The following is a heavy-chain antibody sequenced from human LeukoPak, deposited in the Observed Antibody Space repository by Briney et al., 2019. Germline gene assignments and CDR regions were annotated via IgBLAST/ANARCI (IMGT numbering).Heavy chain of an antibody. D-gene: IGHD1-7*01. CDR2: INHSGST. J-gene: IGHJ5*02. Sequence: SETLSLTCAVYGGSFSGYYWSWIRQPPGKGLEWIGEINHSGSTNYNPSLKSRVTISVDTSKNQFSLKLSSVTAADTAVYYCASSKDNWNWRYNWFDPWGQGTLVTVSS. CDR3: ASSKDNWNWRYNWFDP. CDR1: GGSFSGYY. V-gene: IGHV4-34*01.